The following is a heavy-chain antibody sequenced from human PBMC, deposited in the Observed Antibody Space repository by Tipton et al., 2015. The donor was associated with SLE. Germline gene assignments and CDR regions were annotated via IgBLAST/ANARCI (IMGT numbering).Heavy chain of an antibody. V-gene: IGHV4-59*01. J-gene: IGHJ3*02. Sequence: GLVKPSETLSLTCTVSGGSISSYYWSWIRQPPGKGLEWIGYIYYSGSTNYNPSLKSRVTISVGTSKNQFSLKLSSVTAADTAVYYCARDRLHGAEGAFDIWGQGTMVTVSS. CDR3: ARDRLHGAEGAFDI. D-gene: IGHD2-21*01. CDR1: GGSISSYY. CDR2: IYYSGST.